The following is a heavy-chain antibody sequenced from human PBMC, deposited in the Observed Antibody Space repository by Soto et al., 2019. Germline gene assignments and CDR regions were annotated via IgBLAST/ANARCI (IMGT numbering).Heavy chain of an antibody. CDR1: GGSISSSSYY. CDR3: ARHVLFGGIYYFDY. V-gene: IGHV4-39*01. CDR2: IYYSGST. J-gene: IGHJ4*02. Sequence: TSETLSLTCTVSGGSISSSSYYWGWIRQPPGKGLEWIGSIYYSGSTYYNPSLKSRVTISVDTSKNQFSLKLSSVTAADTAVYYCARHVLFGGIYYFDYWGQGTLVTVSS. D-gene: IGHD3-10*01.